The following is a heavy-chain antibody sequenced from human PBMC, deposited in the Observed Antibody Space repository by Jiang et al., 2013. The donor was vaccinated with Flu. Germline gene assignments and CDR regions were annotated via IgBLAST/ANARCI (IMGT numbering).Heavy chain of an antibody. D-gene: IGHD1-26*01. J-gene: IGHJ4*02. V-gene: IGHV7-4-1*02. CDR3: ARALHFIVGAHTGEYYFDY. CDR2: INTNTGNP. Sequence: WINTNTGNPTYAQGFTGRFVFSLDTSVSTAYLQISSLKAEDTAVYYCARALHFIVGAHTGEYYFDYWGQGTLVTVSS.